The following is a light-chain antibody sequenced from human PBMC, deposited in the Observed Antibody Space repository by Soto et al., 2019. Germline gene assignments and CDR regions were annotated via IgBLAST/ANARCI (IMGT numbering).Light chain of an antibody. CDR2: EVT. CDR1: ISDVGAYNF. V-gene: IGLV2-14*01. J-gene: IGLJ1*01. CDR3: SSYTTSTPYV. Sequence: QSALTQPASVSGSPGQSITISCTGTISDVGAYNFVSWYQHHPGRAPKLXXYEVTIRPSGVSNRFSGSKSGNTASLTISGLQAEDEADYYCSSYTTSTPYVFGSGTKV.